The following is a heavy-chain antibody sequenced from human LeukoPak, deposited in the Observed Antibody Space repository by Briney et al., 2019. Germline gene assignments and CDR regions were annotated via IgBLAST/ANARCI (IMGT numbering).Heavy chain of an antibody. J-gene: IGHJ2*01. Sequence: GGSLRLSCAASGFTFSSYAMHWVRQAPGKGLDYVAVISYDGKSTYHADSVKGRFTNSRDNSKNTLYLQMNSLRTEDTAVYYCAREITLQSASYYRYFDLWGRGTLVTFST. CDR3: AREITLQSASYYRYFDL. D-gene: IGHD3-16*01. V-gene: IGHV3-30*04. CDR1: GFTFSSYA. CDR2: ISYDGKST.